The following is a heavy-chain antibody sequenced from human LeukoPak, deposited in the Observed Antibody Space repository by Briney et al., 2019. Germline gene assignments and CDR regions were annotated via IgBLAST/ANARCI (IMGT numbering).Heavy chain of an antibody. V-gene: IGHV4-59*13. CDR2: VSDSGIT. D-gene: IGHD3-10*01. CDR1: GGSINNYY. Sequence: PLDTLSLTCSVSGGSINNYYWGWIRQIPGRELEWIGHVSDSGITNNNPSLRSRVTISVDTSRNQFSLRLTAVTAADTALYFCARVRGLSLFDYWGRGILVSVSS. J-gene: IGHJ4*02. CDR3: ARVRGLSLFDY.